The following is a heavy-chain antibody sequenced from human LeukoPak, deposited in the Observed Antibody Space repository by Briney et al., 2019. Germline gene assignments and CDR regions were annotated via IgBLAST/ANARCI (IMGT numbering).Heavy chain of an antibody. Sequence: PGGSLRLSCAASGFTFSSYWMSWVRQAPGKGLEWVANIKQDGSEKYYVDSVKGRFTISRDNAKNSLYLQMNSLRAEDTAVYYCAPGGSSVTFDYWGQGTLVTVSS. CDR2: IKQDGSEK. V-gene: IGHV3-7*01. CDR3: APGGSSVTFDY. CDR1: GFTFSSYW. D-gene: IGHD2-15*01. J-gene: IGHJ4*02.